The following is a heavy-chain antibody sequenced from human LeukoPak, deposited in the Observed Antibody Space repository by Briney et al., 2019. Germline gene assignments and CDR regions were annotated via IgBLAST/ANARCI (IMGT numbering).Heavy chain of an antibody. CDR1: GYSISSNYY. V-gene: IGHV4-38-2*02. CDR3: ARGPYSYDSSGAFDI. D-gene: IGHD3-22*01. CDR2: ISHRGSA. J-gene: IGHJ3*02. Sequence: PSETLSLTCIVSGYSISSNYYWGWIRQPPGEGLTWIGSISHRGSAYYNPSLKSRVTISVDTSKNQFSLKLSSVTAADTAVYFCARGPYSYDSSGAFDIWGQGTMVTVSS.